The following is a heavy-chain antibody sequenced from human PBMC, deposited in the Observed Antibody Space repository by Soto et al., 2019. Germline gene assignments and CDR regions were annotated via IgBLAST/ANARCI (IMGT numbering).Heavy chain of an antibody. V-gene: IGHV3-30-3*01. CDR1: GFTFSSYA. D-gene: IGHD6-13*01. J-gene: IGHJ6*02. Sequence: GGSLRLSCAASGFTFSSYAMHWARQAPGKGLEWVAVISYDGSNKYYADSVKGRFTISRDNSKNTLYLQMNSLRAEDTAVYYCARRQQLTWTYGMDVWGQGTTVTVSS. CDR2: ISYDGSNK. CDR3: ARRQQLTWTYGMDV.